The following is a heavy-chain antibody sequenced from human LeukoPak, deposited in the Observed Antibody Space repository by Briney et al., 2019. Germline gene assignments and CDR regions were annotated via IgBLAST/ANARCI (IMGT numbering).Heavy chain of an antibody. CDR3: ARGGYCGGDCYFYY. CDR1: GGSISSGSYY. CDR2: IYTSGST. D-gene: IGHD2-21*02. Sequence: SETLSLTCTVSGGSISSGSYYWSWIRQPAGKGLEWIGRIYTSGSTNYNPSLKSRVSISVDTSKNQFSLKLSSVTAADTAVYYCARGGYCGGDCYFYYWGQGTLVTVSS. J-gene: IGHJ4*02. V-gene: IGHV4-61*02.